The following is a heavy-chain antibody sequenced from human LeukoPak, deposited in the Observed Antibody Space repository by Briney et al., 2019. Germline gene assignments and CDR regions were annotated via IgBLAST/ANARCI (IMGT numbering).Heavy chain of an antibody. CDR2: IHPNSGGR. D-gene: IGHD3-10*01. J-gene: IGHJ4*02. V-gene: IGHV1-2*02. Sequence: ASVKVSCKASGYTFTGYYMHWVRQAPGQGLEWMGWIHPNSGGRNYAQKFQGRVTMTRDTSISTAYMELSRLTSDDTAVYFCGRRGGYYDYWGQGTLVTVSS. CDR3: GRRGGYYDY. CDR1: GYTFTGYY.